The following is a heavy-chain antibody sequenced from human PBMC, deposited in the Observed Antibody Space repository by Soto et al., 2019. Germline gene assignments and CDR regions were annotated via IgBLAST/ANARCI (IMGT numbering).Heavy chain of an antibody. Sequence: EVQLLESGGGLVQPGGSLRLSCAASGFTFSNYAMDWVRQAPGKGLEWVSAISNSFFDGNTHYADSVKGRFTISRDNDKNTVFLEMNSLRAEDTAVYYCAKVFSPEGGNYFDHWGQGTLVTVSS. J-gene: IGHJ4*02. CDR1: GFTFSNYA. CDR2: ISNSFFDGNT. V-gene: IGHV3-23*01. CDR3: AKVFSPEGGNYFDH.